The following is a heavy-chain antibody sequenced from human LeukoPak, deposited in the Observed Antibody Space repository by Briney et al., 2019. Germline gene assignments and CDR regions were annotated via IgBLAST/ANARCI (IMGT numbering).Heavy chain of an antibody. V-gene: IGHV5-51*01. J-gene: IGHJ4*02. CDR3: ARQDPNYGIDY. Sequence: GESLKISCKGSGYSFTNYWIDWVRQVPGKGLEWMGIIYPGDSDTRYSPSFQGQVTISADKSISTAYLQWSSLKAPDTAMYYCARQDPNYGIDYWGQGTLVTVSS. CDR1: GYSFTNYW. CDR2: IYPGDSDT. D-gene: IGHD4-17*01.